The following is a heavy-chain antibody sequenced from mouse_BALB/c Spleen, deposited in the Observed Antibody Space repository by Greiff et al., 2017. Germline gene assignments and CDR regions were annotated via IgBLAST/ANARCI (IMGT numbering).Heavy chain of an antibody. CDR1: GYSITSDYA. CDR3: ARWGGYYDYAMDY. J-gene: IGHJ4*01. Sequence: EVKLQESGPGLVKPSQSLSLTCTVTGYSITSDYAWNWIRQFPGNKLEWMGYISYSGSTSYNPSLKSRISITRDTSKNQFFLQLNSVTTEDTATYYCARWGGYYDYAMDYWGQGTSVTVSS. V-gene: IGHV3-2*02. CDR2: ISYSGST. D-gene: IGHD2-3*01.